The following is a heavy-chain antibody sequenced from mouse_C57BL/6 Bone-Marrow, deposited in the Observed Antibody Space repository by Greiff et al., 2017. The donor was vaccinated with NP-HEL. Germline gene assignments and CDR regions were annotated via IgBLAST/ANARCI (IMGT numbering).Heavy chain of an antibody. CDR2: IDPEDGDT. D-gene: IGHD1-1*01. CDR1: GFNIKDYY. V-gene: IGHV14-1*01. Sequence: VQLQQSGAELVRPGASVKLSCTASGFNIKDYYMHWVKQRPEQGLEWIGRIDPEDGDTGYAPKFQGKATMTADTSSNTAYLQLSSLTSEDAAVYYCTTTYYGREDYWGQGTTLTVSS. J-gene: IGHJ2*01. CDR3: TTTYYGREDY.